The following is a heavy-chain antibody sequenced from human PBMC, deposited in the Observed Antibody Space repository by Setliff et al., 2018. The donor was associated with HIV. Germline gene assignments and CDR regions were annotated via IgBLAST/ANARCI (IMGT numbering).Heavy chain of an antibody. CDR2: IFSSGNT. V-gene: IGHV4-4*09. Sequence: SETLSLTCTVSGDSISTYCWNWIRQPPGRGLELIGFIFSSGNTKYNPSIQSRVTMSIDMSKNQFSLMLTSVTAADTAVYYCARRIDNSGSFPDKNWFDTWGKGSLVTVSS. D-gene: IGHD3-10*01. CDR3: ARRIDNSGSFPDKNWFDT. J-gene: IGHJ5*02. CDR1: GDSISTYC.